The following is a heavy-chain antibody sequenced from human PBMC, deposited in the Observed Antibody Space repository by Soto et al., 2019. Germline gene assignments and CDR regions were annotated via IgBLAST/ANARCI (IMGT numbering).Heavy chain of an antibody. CDR1: GFTFSSYG. Sequence: GSLRLSCAASGFTFSSYGMHWVRQAPGKGLEWVAVIWYDGSNKYYADSVKGRFTISRDNSKNTLYLQMNSLRAEDTAVYYCARDPGWFWELLYFYFDYWGQGTLVTVSS. J-gene: IGHJ4*02. CDR2: IWYDGSNK. D-gene: IGHD3-10*01. V-gene: IGHV3-33*01. CDR3: ARDPGWFWELLYFYFDY.